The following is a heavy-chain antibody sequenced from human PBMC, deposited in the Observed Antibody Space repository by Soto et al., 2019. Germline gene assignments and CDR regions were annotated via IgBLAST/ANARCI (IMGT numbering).Heavy chain of an antibody. Sequence: QVQLVESGGGVVQPERSQRLSCTASKFTFASYVMHWVLQAPGEGLEWVALISFDGTNKYYADSVKGRFTISRDNSKNTMYLQMNSLRPEDTAVYYCAREMIPMIMGGMSAMDVWGQGTTVTVS. CDR3: AREMIPMIMGGMSAMDV. CDR2: ISFDGTNK. CDR1: KFTFASYV. J-gene: IGHJ6*02. D-gene: IGHD3-22*01. V-gene: IGHV3-30*04.